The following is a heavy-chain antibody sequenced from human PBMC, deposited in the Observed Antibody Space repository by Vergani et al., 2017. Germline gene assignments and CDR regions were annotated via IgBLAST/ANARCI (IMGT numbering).Heavy chain of an antibody. CDR1: GYTFTDYW. CDR3: ARFSGGSWYYYYGMDV. Sequence: EVQPVQSGAEVKKPGESLKISCEGSGYTFTDYWVGWVRQKPGKGLEWMGVVYARDSITRYSLSFEGQVTISADKSINTAYLQWSSLKASDTAMYYCARFSGGSWYYYYGMDVWGQGTTVTVSS. V-gene: IGHV5-51*01. CDR2: VYARDSIT. J-gene: IGHJ6*02. D-gene: IGHD2-15*01.